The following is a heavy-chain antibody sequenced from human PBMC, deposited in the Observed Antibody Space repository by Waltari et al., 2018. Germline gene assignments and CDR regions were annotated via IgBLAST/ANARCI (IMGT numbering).Heavy chain of an antibody. J-gene: IGHJ3*02. CDR2: ATQSGRT. D-gene: IGHD3-10*01. CDR3: ARPRRVRDAFDI. CDR1: GLSFSNYY. Sequence: QQWGAGQLKPSETLSLTCTLSGLSFSNYYWSWTRQSPGKGLAWIGEATQSGRTSENPSLSSRVSISVDRSRNQLSLRLTSVTAADTAMYYCARPRRVRDAFDIWGPGTLVTVSS. V-gene: IGHV4-34*02.